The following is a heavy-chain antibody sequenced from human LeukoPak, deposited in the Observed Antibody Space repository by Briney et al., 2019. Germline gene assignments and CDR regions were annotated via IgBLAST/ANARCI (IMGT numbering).Heavy chain of an antibody. CDR3: ARDGSRTYYYDSSGYYYFDY. D-gene: IGHD3-22*01. Sequence: GGSLRLSCEASGFTFSSYGMHWVRQAPGQGLEWMGIINPSGGSTSYAQKFQGRVTMTRDTSTSTVYMELSSLRSEDTAVYYCARDGSRTYYYDSSGYYYFDYWGQGTLVTVSS. V-gene: IGHV1-46*01. CDR1: GFTFSSYG. J-gene: IGHJ4*02. CDR2: INPSGGST.